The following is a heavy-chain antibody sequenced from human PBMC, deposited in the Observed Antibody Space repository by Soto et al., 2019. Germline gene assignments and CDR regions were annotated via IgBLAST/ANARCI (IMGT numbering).Heavy chain of an antibody. V-gene: IGHV4-30-4*01. Sequence: SETVSLTCTVSGGCISSGDYYWSWIRQPPGKGLEWIGYIYHSGSTYYNPSLKSRVTISVDTSKSQFSLKLSSVTAADTAVYYCARERPDGARLDPWGQGTLVTVSS. CDR1: GGCISSGDYY. CDR3: ARERPDGARLDP. CDR2: IYHSGST. D-gene: IGHD6-6*01. J-gene: IGHJ5*02.